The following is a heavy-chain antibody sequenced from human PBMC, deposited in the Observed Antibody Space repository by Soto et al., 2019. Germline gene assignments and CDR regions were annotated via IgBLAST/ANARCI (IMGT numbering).Heavy chain of an antibody. J-gene: IGHJ4*02. CDR1: GFIFNTYG. D-gene: IGHD3-9*01. CDR2: ISYDGSNK. CDR3: AKGPSQDWLLPFFDY. Sequence: QVQLVESGGGVVQPGRSLRLSCAASGFIFNTYGMHWVRQAPGKGLEWVAVISYDGSNKYYADSVKGRFTISRDNSKNTLYLQMNSLRAEDTAVYSCAKGPSQDWLLPFFDYWGQGTLVTVSS. V-gene: IGHV3-30*18.